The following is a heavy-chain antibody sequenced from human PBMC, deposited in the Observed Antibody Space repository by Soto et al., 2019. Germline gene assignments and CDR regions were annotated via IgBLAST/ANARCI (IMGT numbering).Heavy chain of an antibody. V-gene: IGHV1-46*01. D-gene: IGHD3-10*01. CDR2: INPSGGST. Sequence: ASVKVSCKASGYTFTSYYMHWVRQAPGQGLEWMGIINPSGGSTSYAQKFQGRVTMTRNTSISTAYMELSSLRSEDTAVYYCARMSYGSGSYIWGQGTMVTVSS. J-gene: IGHJ3*02. CDR3: ARMSYGSGSYI. CDR1: GYTFTSYY.